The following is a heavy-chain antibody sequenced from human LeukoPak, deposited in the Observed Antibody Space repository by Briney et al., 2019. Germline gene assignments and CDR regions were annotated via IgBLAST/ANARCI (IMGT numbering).Heavy chain of an antibody. D-gene: IGHD6-19*01. V-gene: IGHV3-23*01. Sequence: GGSLTLFCAPSVFTFNSSAMSWVRQAPGKGLEWLSAICSNGGSTYFADSVKGRFAISRDNSKNTVYLQMNSLRAEDTAVYYCAKEQQRLVRSFDYCGQRTLVTVSS. J-gene: IGHJ4*02. CDR3: AKEQQRLVRSFDY. CDR2: ICSNGGST. CDR1: VFTFNSSA.